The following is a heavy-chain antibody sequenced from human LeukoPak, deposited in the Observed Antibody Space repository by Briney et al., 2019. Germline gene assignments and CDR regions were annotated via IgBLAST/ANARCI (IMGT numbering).Heavy chain of an antibody. CDR2: INHNSGAT. D-gene: IGHD2-21*02. J-gene: IGHJ4*02. CDR1: VNTFTGHY. Sequence: ASVKVSCKPSVNTFTGHYIHWVRQAPGQGLEWMGWINHNSGATDYAQKFQGRVTTTSDTSISTAYVELSRLRSDDTAVYYCASQVLSDYYFDSWGQGTLLTVSS. CDR3: ASQVLSDYYFDS. V-gene: IGHV1-2*02.